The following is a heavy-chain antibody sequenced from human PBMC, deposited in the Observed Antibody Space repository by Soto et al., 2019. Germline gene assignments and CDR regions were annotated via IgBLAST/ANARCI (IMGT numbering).Heavy chain of an antibody. CDR1: GFSLTTTEVA. V-gene: IGHV2-5*02. CDR2: IYWDDDK. CDR3: ALSGSIVTVALYY. D-gene: IGHD4-4*01. Sequence: QITLKESGPSLVNPTQSLTLTCSFSGFSLTTTEVAVGWIRQPPGKALEWLALIYWDDDKRYSPSLKSSLTITKDTAKIQVVLTMTTVHPEDTATYFCALSGSIVTVALYYWGQGIMVTVSS. J-gene: IGHJ4*02.